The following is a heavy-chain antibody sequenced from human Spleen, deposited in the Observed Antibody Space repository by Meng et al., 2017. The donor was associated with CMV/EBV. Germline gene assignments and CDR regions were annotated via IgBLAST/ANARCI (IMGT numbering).Heavy chain of an antibody. D-gene: IGHD4-11*01. Sequence: RTCAVYGGSFSGYYWSCIRQPPGKGLEWIGEINHSESTNYNPSLKSRVTISVATSKNQFSLKLSSVTAADTAVYYCARARLQSWFDPWGQGTLVTVSS. CDR2: INHSEST. V-gene: IGHV4-34*01. CDR1: GGSFSGYY. J-gene: IGHJ5*02. CDR3: ARARLQSWFDP.